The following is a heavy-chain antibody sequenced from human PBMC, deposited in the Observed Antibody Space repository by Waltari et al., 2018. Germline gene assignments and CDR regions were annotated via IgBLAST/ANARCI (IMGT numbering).Heavy chain of an antibody. CDR3: ARVAGAFDI. CDR2: IYYSGST. CDR1: GGSISSHY. Sequence: QVQLQESGPGLVKPSETLSLTCTVSGGSISSHYWSWIRQPPGKGLEWIGYIYYSGSTNYNPSLKSRVTISVDTSKNQFSLKLSSVTAADTAVYYCARVAGAFDIWGQGTMVTVSS. J-gene: IGHJ3*02. V-gene: IGHV4-59*11.